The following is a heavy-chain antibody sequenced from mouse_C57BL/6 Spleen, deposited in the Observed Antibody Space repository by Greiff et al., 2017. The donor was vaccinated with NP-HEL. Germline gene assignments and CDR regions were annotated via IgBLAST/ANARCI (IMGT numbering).Heavy chain of an antibody. CDR2: IYPGNSDT. Sequence: EVQLQQSGTVLARPGASVKMSCKTSGYTFTSYWMHWVKQRPGQGLEWIGAIYPGNSDTSYNQKFKGKAKLTAVTSASTAYIELSSLTNEDSAVYYCTRGNYYGSSPRWWGQGTTLTVSS. J-gene: IGHJ2*01. CDR1: GYTFTSYW. CDR3: TRGNYYGSSPRW. D-gene: IGHD1-1*01. V-gene: IGHV1-5*01.